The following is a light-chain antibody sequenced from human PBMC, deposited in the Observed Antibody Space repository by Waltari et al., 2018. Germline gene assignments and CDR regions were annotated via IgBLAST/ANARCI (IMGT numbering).Light chain of an antibody. CDR1: TSTIGYTT. CDR3: AAWDDSLNLYV. V-gene: IGLV1-44*01. J-gene: IGLJ1*01. Sequence: QSVLTQPPSASGPLGQRVTISCSGYTSTIGYTTVNWYLQLPRKAPKLLIYTNNQRPAGVPDRFSGSKSGTSASLAISALQSDDEADYYCAAWDDSLNLYVFGTGTKVTVL. CDR2: TNN.